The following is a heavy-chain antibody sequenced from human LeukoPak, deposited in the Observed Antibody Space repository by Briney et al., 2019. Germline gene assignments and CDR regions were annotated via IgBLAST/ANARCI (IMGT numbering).Heavy chain of an antibody. CDR1: GGSVSRGSHS. D-gene: IGHD6-19*01. Sequence: PSETLSLTCTVSGGSVSRGSHSWGWIRQRPGLGLEWIGYINYSGSTNYNPSLKSRVTISVDTSKNQFSLNLSSVTAADTAVYYCARVVAVAVYDYWGQGTLVTVSS. V-gene: IGHV4-61*01. CDR2: INYSGST. CDR3: ARVVAVAVYDY. J-gene: IGHJ4*02.